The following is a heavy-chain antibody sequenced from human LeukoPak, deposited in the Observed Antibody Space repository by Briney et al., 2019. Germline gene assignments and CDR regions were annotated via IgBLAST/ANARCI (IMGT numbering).Heavy chain of an antibody. D-gene: IGHD3-10*01. Sequence: PSETLSLTCTVSGASISDYYWSWIRQPPGKRLEGIAYMYYSGIPNYSRSLKSRVTMSADKSNNQVSLTLISVTAADTAVYYCASHHGRGEAFDYWGRGTLVTVSS. CDR1: GASISDYY. V-gene: IGHV4-59*08. J-gene: IGHJ4*02. CDR3: ASHHGRGEAFDY. CDR2: MYYSGIP.